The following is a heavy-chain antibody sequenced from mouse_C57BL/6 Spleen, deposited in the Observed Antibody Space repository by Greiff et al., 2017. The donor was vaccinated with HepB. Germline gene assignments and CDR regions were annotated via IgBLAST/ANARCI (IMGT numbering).Heavy chain of an antibody. Sequence: VQLQQSGPGLVQPSQSLSITCTVSGFSLTSYGVHWVRQSPGKGLEWLGVIWRGGSTDYNAAFLSRLSITKDNSKSQVFFKMISLQADDTAIYYCDTPYYDYDEYYYAMDYWGQGTSVTVSS. CDR3: DTPYYDYDEYYYAMDY. CDR1: GFSLTSYG. J-gene: IGHJ4*01. V-gene: IGHV2-5*01. D-gene: IGHD2-4*01. CDR2: IWRGGST.